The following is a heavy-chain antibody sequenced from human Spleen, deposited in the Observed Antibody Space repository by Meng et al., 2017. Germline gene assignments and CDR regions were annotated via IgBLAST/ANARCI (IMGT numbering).Heavy chain of an antibody. CDR3: AKDRSDYYFDY. D-gene: IGHD3-10*01. J-gene: IGHJ4*02. Sequence: GESLKISCVASGFTFSSYWMSWVRQAPGKGLEWVSSISSRYNYIYYADSVKGRFTISRDTAKNLLYLQMNSLRAEDTALYYCAKDRSDYYFDYWGQGTLVTVSS. CDR1: GFTFSSYW. V-gene: IGHV3-21*04. CDR2: ISSRYNYI.